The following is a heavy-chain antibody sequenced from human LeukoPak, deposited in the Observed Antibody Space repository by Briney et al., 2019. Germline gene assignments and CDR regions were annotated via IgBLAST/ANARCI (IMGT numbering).Heavy chain of an antibody. CDR1: GGTFSSYA. CDR3: ARGEGWNYESYFDY. V-gene: IGHV1-69*06. J-gene: IGHJ4*02. CDR2: IIPSFGTA. D-gene: IGHD1-7*01. Sequence: AASVKVSCKASGGTFSSYAISWERQAPGQGLEWMGGIIPSFGTANYAQKFQGRVTITADKSTSTAYMELSSLRSEDTAVYYCARGEGWNYESYFDYWGQGTLVTVSS.